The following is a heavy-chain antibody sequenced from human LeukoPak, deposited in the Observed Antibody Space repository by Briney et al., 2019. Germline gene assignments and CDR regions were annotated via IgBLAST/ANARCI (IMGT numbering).Heavy chain of an antibody. J-gene: IGHJ4*02. CDR1: GFTFNSYE. CDR3: ARDSNYYGSGVDY. Sequence: RGSLRLSCAASGFTFNSYEINWVRQAPGKGLEWVSYISTSGSAIYYADSVMGRFTISRDNAKNALYLQMNSLRAEDTAVYYCARDSNYYGSGVDYWGQGTLVTISS. V-gene: IGHV3-48*03. CDR2: ISTSGSAI. D-gene: IGHD3-10*01.